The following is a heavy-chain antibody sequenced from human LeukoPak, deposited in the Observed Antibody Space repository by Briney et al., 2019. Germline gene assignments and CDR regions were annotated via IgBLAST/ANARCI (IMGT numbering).Heavy chain of an antibody. CDR3: ARGHGWNSEY. D-gene: IGHD1-7*01. CDR2: ISSSGSTI. V-gene: IGHV3-48*03. J-gene: IGHJ4*02. CDR1: GFTLSSYE. Sequence: GGSLRLSCAASGFTLSSYEMNWVRQAPGKGLEWVSYISSSGSTIYYADSVKGRFTISRDNAKNSLYLQMNSLRAEDTAVYYCARGHGWNSEYWGQGTLVTVSS.